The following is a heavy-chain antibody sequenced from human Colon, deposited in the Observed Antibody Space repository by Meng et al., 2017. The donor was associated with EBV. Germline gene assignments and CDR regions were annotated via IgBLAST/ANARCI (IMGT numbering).Heavy chain of an antibody. V-gene: IGHV4-31*03. J-gene: IGHJ5*02. D-gene: IGHD3-10*01. CDR3: ARASYGSGSPLGESWFDP. Sequence: HPKDSGPGLVKPSQTLSLTCNASCGSSSSWCYDCGWIRQHPGKGLEWIGYIHSSGSTYYNPSLRSRLTISVDTSKNQFSLKLSSVTAADTAVYYCARASYGSGSPLGESWFDPWGQGTLVTVSS. CDR1: CGSSSSWCYD. CDR2: IHSSGST.